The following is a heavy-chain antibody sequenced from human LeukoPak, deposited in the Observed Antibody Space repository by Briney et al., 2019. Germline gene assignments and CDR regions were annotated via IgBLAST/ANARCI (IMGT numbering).Heavy chain of an antibody. V-gene: IGHV1-2*02. J-gene: IGHJ4*02. Sequence: ASVKVSCKASGYTFTSYFLHWVRQAPGQGLEWMGWISPNSGGTNSAQKFQGRVTMTRDTSISTVYMELSRLRSDDTAVYYCGRGDMATITAFDYWGQGTLVTVSS. CDR3: GRGDMATITAFDY. D-gene: IGHD5-24*01. CDR1: GYTFTSYF. CDR2: ISPNSGGT.